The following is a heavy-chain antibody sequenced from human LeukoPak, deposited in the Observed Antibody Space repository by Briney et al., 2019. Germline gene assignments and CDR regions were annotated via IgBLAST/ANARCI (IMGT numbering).Heavy chain of an antibody. CDR2: ITASGGNT. Sequence: PGGSLRLSCAASGFTFSSYAMHWVRQAPGKGLEWVSAITASGGNTYYADSVKGRFTISRANSKNTLYLQVNSLRAEDTAVYYCAKGNGYSYGRYYFDYWGQGTLVTVSP. CDR1: GFTFSSYA. CDR3: AKGNGYSYGRYYFDY. V-gene: IGHV3-23*01. J-gene: IGHJ4*02. D-gene: IGHD5-18*01.